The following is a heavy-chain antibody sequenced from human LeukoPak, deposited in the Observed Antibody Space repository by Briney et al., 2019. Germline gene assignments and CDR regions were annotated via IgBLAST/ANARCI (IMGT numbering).Heavy chain of an antibody. CDR1: GFTFSTYG. CDR2: ILYDGSDK. D-gene: IGHD6-19*01. V-gene: IGHV3-30*18. Sequence: GGSLRLSCAASGFTFSTYGMHWVRQAPGKGLEWVAVILYDGSDKFYADSVKGRFTISRDNSKYTLYLQMNSLRPEDTAVYYCAKDDRLAVPGDYWGQGTLVTASS. J-gene: IGHJ4*02. CDR3: AKDDRLAVPGDY.